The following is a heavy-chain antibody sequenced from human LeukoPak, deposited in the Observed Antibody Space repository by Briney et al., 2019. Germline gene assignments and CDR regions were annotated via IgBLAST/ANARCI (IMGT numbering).Heavy chain of an antibody. D-gene: IGHD3-10*01. CDR1: RFTFSSYS. CDR2: ISSSSRTI. Sequence: GGSLRLSCAASRFTFSSYSMNWVRQAPGKGLEWVSYISSSSRTIYYADSVRGRFTISRDSAKNSLYLQMNSLRDEDTAVYYCARAYYGLGSYYDYWGQGTLVTVSS. V-gene: IGHV3-48*02. CDR3: ARAYYGLGSYYDY. J-gene: IGHJ4*02.